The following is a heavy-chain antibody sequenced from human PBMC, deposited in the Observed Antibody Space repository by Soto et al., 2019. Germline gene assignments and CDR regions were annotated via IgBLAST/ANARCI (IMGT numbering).Heavy chain of an antibody. CDR1: GFTFSDFG. J-gene: IGHJ4*02. V-gene: IGHV3-23*01. CDR3: AKKVTIYAVDPADY. Sequence: PGGSLRLSCAASGFTFSDFGMSWVRQAPGKGLEWVSVISASGDATYYAASVKGRFTLSRDNSKNTLYLQMNSLTVADTAVYYCAKKVTIYAVDPADYWGQGTQVTV. CDR2: ISASGDAT. D-gene: IGHD3-3*01.